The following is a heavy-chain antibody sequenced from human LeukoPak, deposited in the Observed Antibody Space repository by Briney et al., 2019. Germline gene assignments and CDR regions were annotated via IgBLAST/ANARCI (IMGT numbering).Heavy chain of an antibody. V-gene: IGHV4-59*08. Sequence: SETRSLTCTVSGGSISRYYWSWIRQPPGKGLEWIGYIYYSGSTNYNPSLKSRVTISVDTSKNQFSLKLSSVTAADTAVYYCARLGYSYGYPKYNWFDPWGQGTLVTVSS. CDR3: ARLGYSYGYPKYNWFDP. D-gene: IGHD5-18*01. J-gene: IGHJ5*02. CDR2: IYYSGST. CDR1: GGSISRYY.